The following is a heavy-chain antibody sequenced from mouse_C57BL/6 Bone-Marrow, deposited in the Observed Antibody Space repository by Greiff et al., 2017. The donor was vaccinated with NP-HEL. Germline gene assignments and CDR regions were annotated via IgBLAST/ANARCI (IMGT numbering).Heavy chain of an antibody. CDR1: GYTFTDYY. Sequence: VQLQQSGPVLVKPGASVKMSCKASGYTFTDYYMNWVKPSHGKSLEWIGVINPYNGGTSYNQKFKGKATLTVDKSSSTAYMELNSLTSEDSAVYYCARSYDEAWFAYWGQGTLVTVSA. V-gene: IGHV1-19*01. CDR3: ARSYDEAWFAY. CDR2: INPYNGGT. J-gene: IGHJ3*01. D-gene: IGHD1-1*01.